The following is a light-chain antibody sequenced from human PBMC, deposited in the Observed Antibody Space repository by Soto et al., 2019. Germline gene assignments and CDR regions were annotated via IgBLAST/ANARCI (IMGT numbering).Light chain of an antibody. V-gene: IGKV1-39*01. Sequence: DIQMTQSPSSLSASVGDRVTITCRASQSISSDLNWYQQKPGKAPKVLIYAASTSQSGVPSRFSGSGSGTDFTLTISSLQPEDFATYYCQQSYSTPRTFGQGTKVEIK. CDR1: QSISSD. CDR2: AAS. CDR3: QQSYSTPRT. J-gene: IGKJ1*01.